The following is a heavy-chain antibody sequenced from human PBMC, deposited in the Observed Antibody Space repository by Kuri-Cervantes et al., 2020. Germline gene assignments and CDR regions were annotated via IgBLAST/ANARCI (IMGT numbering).Heavy chain of an antibody. CDR3: ARDGALTGTTSYFDY. J-gene: IGHJ4*02. Sequence: SVKVSCKASGGTFSSYAISWVRQAPGQGLEWMGGIIPIFGTANYAQKFQGRVTITADESTSTAYMELSRLRSDDTAVYYCARDGALTGTTSYFDYWGQGTLVTVSS. CDR2: IIPIFGTA. V-gene: IGHV1-69*13. D-gene: IGHD1-20*01. CDR1: GGTFSSYA.